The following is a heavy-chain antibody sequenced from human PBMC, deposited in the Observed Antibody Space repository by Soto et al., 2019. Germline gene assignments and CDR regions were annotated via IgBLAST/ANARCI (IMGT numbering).Heavy chain of an antibody. CDR3: AKVHSRGLQPDY. V-gene: IGHV3-30*18. J-gene: IGHJ4*02. CDR2: ISYDGSNK. CDR1: GFTFSSYG. D-gene: IGHD1-1*01. Sequence: QVQLVESGGGVVQPGRSLRLSCAASGFTFSSYGMHWVRQAPGKGLEWVAVISYDGSNKYYADSVKGRFTISRDNSKNTLYLQMNSLRAEDTAVYYCAKVHSRGLQPDYWGQGTLVTVSS.